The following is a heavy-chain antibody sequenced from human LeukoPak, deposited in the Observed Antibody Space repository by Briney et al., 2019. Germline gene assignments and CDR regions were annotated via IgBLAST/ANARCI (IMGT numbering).Heavy chain of an antibody. V-gene: IGHV4-59*08. Sequence: LETLSLTCTVSGGSISSYYWSWIRQPPGKGLEWIGYIYYSGSGSTNYNPSLKSRVSISVDTSKNHFSLKLSSVTAADTAVYYCARRGGHGGSFDYWGQGTLVTVSS. CDR1: GGSISSYY. J-gene: IGHJ4*02. CDR3: ARRGGHGGSFDY. CDR2: IYYSGSGST. D-gene: IGHD4-23*01.